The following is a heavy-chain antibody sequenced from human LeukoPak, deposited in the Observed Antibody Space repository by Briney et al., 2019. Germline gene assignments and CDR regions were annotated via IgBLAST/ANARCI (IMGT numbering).Heavy chain of an antibody. D-gene: IGHD4-17*01. CDR2: ISSSGSTI. CDR3: ARRGTVTRSFDY. J-gene: IGHJ4*02. Sequence: GGSLRLSCAASGFTFSDYYMSWIHQAPGRGLEWVSYISSSGSTIYYADSVKGRFTISRDNAKNSLYLQMNSLRAEDTAVYYCARRGTVTRSFDYWGQGTLVTVSS. CDR1: GFTFSDYY. V-gene: IGHV3-11*01.